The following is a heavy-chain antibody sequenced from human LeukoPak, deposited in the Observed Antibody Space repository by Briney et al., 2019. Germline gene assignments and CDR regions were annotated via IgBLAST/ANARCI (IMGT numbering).Heavy chain of an antibody. Sequence: PGGSLRLSCAASGFTFSSYSMNWVRQAPGKGLEWVSSISSSSSYIYYADSVKGRFTISRDNAKSSLYLQMNSLRAEDTAVYYCAKDHSELLLWFGEFFGEIDYWGQGTLVTVSS. CDR1: GFTFSSYS. V-gene: IGHV3-21*04. D-gene: IGHD3-10*01. J-gene: IGHJ4*02. CDR3: AKDHSELLLWFGEFFGEIDY. CDR2: ISSSSSYI.